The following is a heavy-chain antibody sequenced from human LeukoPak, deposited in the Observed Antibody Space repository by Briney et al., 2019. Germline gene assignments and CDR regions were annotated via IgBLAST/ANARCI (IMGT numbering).Heavy chain of an antibody. Sequence: GGSLRLSCAASGFTFSSSAMSWVRQAPGKGLEWVSTITDSGSSTYYADSVKGRFTSSRDNSENTLYLEVNSLRAEDTAVYYCAHTKWVLLAYCGGDCYSPHFDYWGQGTLVTVPS. CDR3: AHTKWVLLAYCGGDCYSPHFDY. J-gene: IGHJ4*02. D-gene: IGHD2-21*02. CDR1: GFTFSSSA. V-gene: IGHV3-23*01. CDR2: ITDSGSST.